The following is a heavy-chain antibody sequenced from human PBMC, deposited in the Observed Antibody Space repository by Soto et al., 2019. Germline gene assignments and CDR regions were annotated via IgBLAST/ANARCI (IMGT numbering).Heavy chain of an antibody. Sequence: EVRMVASGGGVVQPGGSLRLSCAASGFTFSNQWMSWVRQAPGKGLEWVANINQDGSAKSHVDSVEGRFTISRDKAKNSLYLLMSTLIVEATAVYSCARVPFWGQGPLVTVSS. D-gene: IGHD3-3*02. J-gene: IGHJ4*02. V-gene: IGHV3-7*01. CDR3: ARVPF. CDR1: GFTFSNQW. CDR2: INQDGSAK.